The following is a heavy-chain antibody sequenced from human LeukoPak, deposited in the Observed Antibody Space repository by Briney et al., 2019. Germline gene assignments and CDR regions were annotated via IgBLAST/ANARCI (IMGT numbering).Heavy chain of an antibody. CDR2: MNPNSGNT. V-gene: IGHV1-8*01. CDR1: GYTFTSYD. CDR3: ARVLAAVPRGDY. J-gene: IGHJ4*02. D-gene: IGHD6-13*01. Sequence: ASVKVSCKASGYTFTSYDINWVRQATGQGLEWMGWMNPNSGNTGYAQKFQGRVTMTRNTSKSTAYMELSSLRSEDTAVYYCARVLAAVPRGDYWGQGTLVTVSS.